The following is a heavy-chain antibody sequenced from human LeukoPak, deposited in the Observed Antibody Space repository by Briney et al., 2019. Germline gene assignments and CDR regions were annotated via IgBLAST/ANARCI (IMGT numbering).Heavy chain of an antibody. CDR3: ARRGKIRVVPAAMAIFDY. D-gene: IGHD2-2*01. CDR2: ISSSGSII. J-gene: IGHJ4*02. Sequence: GGSLRLSCAASGFTFSSYEMNWVRQAPGKGLEWVSYISSSGSIIYYADSVKGRFTISRDNSKNTLYLQMNSLRAEDTAVYYCARRGKIRVVPAAMAIFDYWGQGTLVTVSS. CDR1: GFTFSSYE. V-gene: IGHV3-48*03.